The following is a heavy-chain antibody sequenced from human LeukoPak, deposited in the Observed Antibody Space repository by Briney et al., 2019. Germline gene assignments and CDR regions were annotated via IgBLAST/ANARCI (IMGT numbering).Heavy chain of an antibody. D-gene: IGHD3-10*01. J-gene: IGHJ5*02. CDR1: GYTFTGNY. CDR2: ISAYNGNT. CDR3: ARDLTVLVRGVMAWFDP. V-gene: IGHV1-18*04. Sequence: ASVKVSCKTSGYTFTGNYMHWVRQAPGQGLEWMGWISAYNGNTNYAQKLQGRVTMTTDTSTSTAYMELRSLRSDDTAVYYCARDLTVLVRGVMAWFDPWGQGTLVTVSS.